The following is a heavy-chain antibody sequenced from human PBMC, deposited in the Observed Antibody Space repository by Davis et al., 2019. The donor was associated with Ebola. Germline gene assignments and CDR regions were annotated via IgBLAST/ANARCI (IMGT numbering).Heavy chain of an antibody. V-gene: IGHV3-13*01. CDR3: ARAIFGGVSMDF. Sequence: GESLKISCAASRFIFRIYDMHWVRQVPGKGLEWVSSIGTAGDTYYPGSVKGRFTISRENVKNSLYLQMNSLRAGDTAVYYCARAIFGGVSMDFWGQGTTVTVSS. CDR2: IGTAGDT. D-gene: IGHD3-3*01. CDR1: RFIFRIYD. J-gene: IGHJ6*02.